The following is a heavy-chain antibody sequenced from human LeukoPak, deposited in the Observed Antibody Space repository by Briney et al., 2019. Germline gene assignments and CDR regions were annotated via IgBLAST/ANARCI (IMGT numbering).Heavy chain of an antibody. Sequence: GGSLRLSCAASGFTFSSYGMHWVRQAPGKGLEHVSAIGGSTYYANSVKGRFTISRDNSKNTLYLQMDSLRAEDMAVYYCARVRTGNFDAFDIWGQGTMVTVSS. CDR2: IGGST. CDR3: ARVRTGNFDAFDI. J-gene: IGHJ3*02. CDR1: GFTFSSYG. V-gene: IGHV3-64*01. D-gene: IGHD4-23*01.